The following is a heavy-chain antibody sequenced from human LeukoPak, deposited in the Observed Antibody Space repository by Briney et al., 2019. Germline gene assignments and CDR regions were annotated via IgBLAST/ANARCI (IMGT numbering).Heavy chain of an antibody. Sequence: GGSLRLSCAASGFTFSTYEMNWVRQAPGKGLEWVSYINSRGNTKHYSDSVKGRFTVSRDNAKNSLYLQMNSLRAEDTAVYYCARASGYSYGDYWGQGTLVTVSS. CDR1: GFTFSTYE. V-gene: IGHV3-48*03. CDR3: ARASGYSYGDY. J-gene: IGHJ4*02. CDR2: INSRGNTK. D-gene: IGHD5-18*01.